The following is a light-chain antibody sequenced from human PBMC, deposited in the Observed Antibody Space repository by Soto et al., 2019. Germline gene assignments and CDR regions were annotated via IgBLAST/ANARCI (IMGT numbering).Light chain of an antibody. CDR1: QSISSY. CDR2: AAS. Sequence: DIQMTQSPSSLSACVGYRCTITCRAIQSISSYLNWYQQKTGKAPKLMIYAASSLQSGVPSRLSGSGSGKDFTITISSLQPEDFATYYCQQSYSTPKTFGQVTKVAIK. V-gene: IGKV1-39*01. CDR3: QQSYSTPKT. J-gene: IGKJ1*01.